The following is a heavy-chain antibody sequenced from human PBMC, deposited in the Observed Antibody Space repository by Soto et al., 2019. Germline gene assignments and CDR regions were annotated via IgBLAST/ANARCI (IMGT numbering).Heavy chain of an antibody. D-gene: IGHD6-6*01. CDR1: GFTFSGYG. J-gene: IGHJ3*02. V-gene: IGHV3-30*03. CDR2: ISFNGSNK. Sequence: GGSLRLSCEASGFTFSGYGMSWFRQAPGKGLEWVATISFNGSNKYYAASVKGRFTISRDNSKRALYLQLSTLSAEDTAVYYCSRFCGRSSYSVFDKWGQGTMVTVSS. CDR3: SRFCGRSSYSVFDK.